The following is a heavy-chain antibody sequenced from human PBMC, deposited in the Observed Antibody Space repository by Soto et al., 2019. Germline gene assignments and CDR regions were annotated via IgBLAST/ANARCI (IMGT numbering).Heavy chain of an antibody. CDR2: ISYSGST. Sequence: PSETLSLTCTVSGGSITSGDYYWSWIRQSPGKGLEWIGYISYSGSTYYNPSLKSRVNIAVDTSKNQFSLKLSSVTAADTAVYYCARGGYYYDSSGYYEYFQHWGQGTLVTVSS. V-gene: IGHV4-30-4*01. D-gene: IGHD3-22*01. CDR3: ARGGYYYDSSGYYEYFQH. CDR1: GGSITSGDYY. J-gene: IGHJ1*01.